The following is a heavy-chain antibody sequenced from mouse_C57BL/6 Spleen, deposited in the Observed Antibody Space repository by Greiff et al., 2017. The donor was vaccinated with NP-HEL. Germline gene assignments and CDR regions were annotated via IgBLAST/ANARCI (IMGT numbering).Heavy chain of an antibody. D-gene: IGHD3-1*01. CDR2: INPSSGYT. V-gene: IGHV1-4*01. CDR1: GYTFTSYT. CDR3: ARWNSAWFAY. J-gene: IGHJ3*01. Sequence: VQRVESGAELARPGASVKMSCKASGYTFTSYTMHWVKQRPGQGLEWIGYINPSSGYTKYNQKFKDKATLTADKSSSTAYMQLSSLTSEDSAVYYCARWNSAWFAYWGQGTLGTVSA.